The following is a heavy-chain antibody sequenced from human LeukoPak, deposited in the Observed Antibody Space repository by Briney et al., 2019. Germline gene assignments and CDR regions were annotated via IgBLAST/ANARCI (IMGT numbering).Heavy chain of an antibody. CDR3: ARDPVGHCSGGSCPPGYYYGMDV. J-gene: IGHJ6*02. D-gene: IGHD2-15*01. Sequence: SQTLSLTCTVSGGSVSSGSYHWSWIRQPAGKGLEWIGRIYTNGITHYNPSLKSRVTMSIDTSKNQFSLKLSSVTAADTAVYYCARDPVGHCSGGSCPPGYYYGMDVWGQGTTVAVSS. CDR2: IYTNGIT. CDR1: GGSVSSGSYH. V-gene: IGHV4-61*02.